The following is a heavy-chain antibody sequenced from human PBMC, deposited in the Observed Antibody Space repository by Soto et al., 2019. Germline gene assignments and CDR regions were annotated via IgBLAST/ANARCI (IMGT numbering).Heavy chain of an antibody. CDR1: GYTFTGYY. CDR3: ARAGRYFDWLLHYDAFDI. J-gene: IGHJ3*02. Sequence: ASVKVSCKASGYTFTGYYMHWVRQDPGQGLEWMGWINPNSGGTNYAQKFQGWVTMTRDTSISTAYMELSRLRSDDTAVYYCARAGRYFDWLLHYDAFDIWGQGTMVTVSS. V-gene: IGHV1-2*04. D-gene: IGHD3-9*01. CDR2: INPNSGGT.